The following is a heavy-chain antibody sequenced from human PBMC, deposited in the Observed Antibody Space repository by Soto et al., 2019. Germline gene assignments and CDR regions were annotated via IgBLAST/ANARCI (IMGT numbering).Heavy chain of an antibody. V-gene: IGHV4-59*01. J-gene: IGHJ4*02. Sequence: TSETLSLTYTVSGGSISSYYWSWIRQPPGKGLERIGYIYDSGSTNYNPSLKSRVTISVDTSKNQFSLKLTSVTAADTAVYYCAAPPRYWGQGTLVTVSS. CDR1: GGSISSYY. D-gene: IGHD6-6*01. CDR3: AAPPRY. CDR2: IYDSGST.